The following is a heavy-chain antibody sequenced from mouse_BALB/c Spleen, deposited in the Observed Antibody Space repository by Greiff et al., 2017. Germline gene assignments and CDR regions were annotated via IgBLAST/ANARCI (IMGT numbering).Heavy chain of an antibody. V-gene: IGHV5-4*02. CDR3: ARDYYYGSRGGLAFAY. Sequence: DVKLVESGGGLVKPGGSLKLSCAASGFTFSDYYMYWVRQTPEKRLEWVATISDGGSYTYYPDSVKGRFTISRDNAKNNLYLQMSSLKSEDTAMYYCARDYYYGSRGGLAFAYWGQGTLVTVSA. J-gene: IGHJ3*01. CDR1: GFTFSDYY. CDR2: ISDGGSYT. D-gene: IGHD1-1*01.